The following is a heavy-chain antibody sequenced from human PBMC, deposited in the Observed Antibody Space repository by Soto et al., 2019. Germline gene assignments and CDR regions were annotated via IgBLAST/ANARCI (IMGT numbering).Heavy chain of an antibody. CDR3: VKVGGSSSWYRFYFDY. V-gene: IGHV3-30*18. J-gene: IGHJ4*02. D-gene: IGHD6-13*01. CDR2: ISYDGSTI. Sequence: QVQLVESGGGVVQPGRSLRLSCAASGFTFSSYAMHWVRQAPGKGLEWVAVISYDGSTIYYADSVKGRFSISRDNSKNTLHLEMHNLRPEDTAVYYCVKVGGSSSWYRFYFDYWGQGTLVNVSS. CDR1: GFTFSSYA.